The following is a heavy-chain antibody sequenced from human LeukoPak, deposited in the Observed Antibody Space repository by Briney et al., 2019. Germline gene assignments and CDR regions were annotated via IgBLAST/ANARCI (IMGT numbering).Heavy chain of an antibody. J-gene: IGHJ4*02. CDR2: IYFSGSA. CDR3: ARHNGGGVGSYVAPGPPDYFDY. V-gene: IGHV4-39*01. D-gene: IGHD1-26*01. Sequence: SETLSLTCTVSGDITHYWGWIRQPPGKGLECIGSIYFSGSAYYNPSLRSRVTISLDTSKKQLSLKLNSVTAADTAVYYCARHNGGGVGSYVAPGPPDYFDYWGQGTLVTVSS. CDR1: GDITHY.